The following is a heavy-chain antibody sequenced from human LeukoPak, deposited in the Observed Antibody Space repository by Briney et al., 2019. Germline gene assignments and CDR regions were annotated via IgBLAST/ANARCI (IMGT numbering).Heavy chain of an antibody. CDR2: IYYSGST. Sequence: SETLSLTCTVSGCSLSSGGYYWSWIRQHPGKGLEWIGYIYYSGSTYYNPSLKSRVTISVDTSKNQFSLKLSSVTAADTAVYYCARDHTSYYYGSGSYLRWFDPWGQGTLVTVSS. CDR3: ARDHTSYYYGSGSYLRWFDP. V-gene: IGHV4-31*03. D-gene: IGHD3-10*01. CDR1: GCSLSSGGYY. J-gene: IGHJ5*02.